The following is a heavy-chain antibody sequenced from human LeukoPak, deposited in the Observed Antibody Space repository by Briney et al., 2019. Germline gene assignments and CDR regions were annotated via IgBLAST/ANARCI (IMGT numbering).Heavy chain of an antibody. CDR2: IYYSGST. Sequence: SETLSLTCTVSGGSISSYYWSWTRQPPGKGLEWIGYIYYSGSTFYSPSLKRRVTISVDTSKNQFSLRLSSVTAADTAVYYCARDRRHRSSGVGDLAYYFDYWGQGTLVTVSS. J-gene: IGHJ4*02. CDR1: GGSISSYY. V-gene: IGHV4-59*01. D-gene: IGHD1-14*01. CDR3: ARDRRHRSSGVGDLAYYFDY.